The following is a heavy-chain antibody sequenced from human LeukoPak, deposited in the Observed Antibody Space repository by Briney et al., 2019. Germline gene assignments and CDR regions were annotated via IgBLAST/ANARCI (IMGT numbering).Heavy chain of an antibody. V-gene: IGHV1-46*01. CDR3: ARDTAMVSGPYYYMDV. J-gene: IGHJ6*03. D-gene: IGHD5-18*01. Sequence: ASVKVSCKASGYTFTSYYTHWVRQAPGQGLEWMGIINPSGGSTSYAQKFQGRVTMTRDTSTSTVYMELSSLRSEDTAVYYCARDTAMVSGPYYYMDVWGKGTTVTVSS. CDR1: GYTFTSYY. CDR2: INPSGGST.